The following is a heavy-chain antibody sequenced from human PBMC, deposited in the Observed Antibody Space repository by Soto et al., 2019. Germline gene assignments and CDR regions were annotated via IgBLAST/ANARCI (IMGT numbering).Heavy chain of an antibody. V-gene: IGHV4-59*01. J-gene: IGHJ4*02. CDR3: VRDRLFCPSGSCYCYFDY. Sequence: QVQLQESGPGLVKPSETLSLTCTVSGDSISGYYWSWIRQPPGKGLEWIGYIYYSGSTNYNPSLKSRVTMSVDTSKDQFALKLRSVTAADTAVYYCVRDRLFCPSGSCYCYFDYWGQGTLVTVSS. D-gene: IGHD2-15*01. CDR2: IYYSGST. CDR1: GDSISGYY.